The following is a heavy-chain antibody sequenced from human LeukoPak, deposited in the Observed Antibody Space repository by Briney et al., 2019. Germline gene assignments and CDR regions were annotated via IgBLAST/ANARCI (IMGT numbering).Heavy chain of an antibody. CDR2: LDPEDGET. CDR1: GNTLTELS. CDR3: ARKATVTRTEVWFDP. Sequence: ASVKVSCKVSGNTLTELSMHWVRQAPGKGLEWMGGLDPEDGETIYAQKFQGRVTMTEDTSTDTAYMELSSLRSEDTAVYYCARKATVTRTEVWFDPWGQGTLVTVSS. V-gene: IGHV1-24*01. J-gene: IGHJ5*02. D-gene: IGHD4-17*01.